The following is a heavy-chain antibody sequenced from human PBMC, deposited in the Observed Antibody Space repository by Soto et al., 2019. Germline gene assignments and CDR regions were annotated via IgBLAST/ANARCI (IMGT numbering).Heavy chain of an antibody. D-gene: IGHD3-3*01. Sequence: EVHLVESGGRLVQPGGSLRLSCAASGFRFSDYSMNWVRQAPGRGLEWVSYISSSSFTIHYADSVEGRFAISRDNAKNSLYRQMNSLRVEDTAVYYCARDYNDFWSGHLDYWGQGALVTVSS. J-gene: IGHJ4*02. CDR2: ISSSSFTI. V-gene: IGHV3-48*01. CDR3: ARDYNDFWSGHLDY. CDR1: GFRFSDYS.